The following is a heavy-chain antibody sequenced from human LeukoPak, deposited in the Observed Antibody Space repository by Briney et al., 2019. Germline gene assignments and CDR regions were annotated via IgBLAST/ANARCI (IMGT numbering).Heavy chain of an antibody. Sequence: GGSLRLSCAASGFTFSDYDMSWVRQAPGKGLEWVSGISGSGGRTYYAASVKGRFTVSRDNSKNTLHLQMNSLRAEDTAVYYCAKRYTNGWYYFDYWGQGTLVTVSS. CDR2: ISGSGGRT. CDR1: GFTFSDYD. J-gene: IGHJ4*02. D-gene: IGHD6-19*01. V-gene: IGHV3-23*01. CDR3: AKRYTNGWYYFDY.